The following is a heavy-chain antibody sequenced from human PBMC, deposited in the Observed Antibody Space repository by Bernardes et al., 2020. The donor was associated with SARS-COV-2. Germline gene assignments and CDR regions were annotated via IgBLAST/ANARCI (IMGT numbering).Heavy chain of an antibody. CDR1: GFTFDDFA. Sequence: GGSLRLSCAASGFTFDDFAMHWVRHSPGKGLEWVSGISWNSGSIGYAASVKGRFTISRDNAKNSLYLQMNSLRPDDTALYYGAKDYETGELGIAVEGYCGHWGQGTLVTVSS. J-gene: IGHJ4*02. D-gene: IGHD6-19*01. CDR2: ISWNSGSI. CDR3: AKDYETGELGIAVEGYCGH. V-gene: IGHV3-9*01.